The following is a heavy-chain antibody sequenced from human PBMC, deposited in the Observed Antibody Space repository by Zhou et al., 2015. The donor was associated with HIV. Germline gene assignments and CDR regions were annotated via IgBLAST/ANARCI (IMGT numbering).Heavy chain of an antibody. D-gene: IGHD2-2*01. Sequence: QVQLVQSGAEVKKPGSSVKVSCKASEGTFSSYGISWVRQAPGQGLEWMGGIIPIFGTANYAQKFQGRVTITADKSTSTAYMELSSLRSEDTAVYYCASNLLGYCSSTSCYPAGDYWGQGTLVTVSS. J-gene: IGHJ4*02. CDR2: IIPIFGTA. CDR1: EGTFSSYG. CDR3: ASNLLGYCSSTSCYPAGDY. V-gene: IGHV1-69*06.